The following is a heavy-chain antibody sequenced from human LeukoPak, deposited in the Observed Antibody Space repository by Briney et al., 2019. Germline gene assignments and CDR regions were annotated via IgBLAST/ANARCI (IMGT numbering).Heavy chain of an antibody. D-gene: IGHD3-22*01. CDR2: IYSGGST. Sequence: GGSLRLSCAASAFTFSSYAMNWVRQAPGKGLEWVSVIYSGGSTYYADSVKGRFTISRDNSKNTLYLQMNSLRAEDTAVYYCARAYDSSGYYIPDAFDIWGQGTMVTVSS. V-gene: IGHV3-66*01. CDR3: ARAYDSSGYYIPDAFDI. J-gene: IGHJ3*02. CDR1: AFTFSSYA.